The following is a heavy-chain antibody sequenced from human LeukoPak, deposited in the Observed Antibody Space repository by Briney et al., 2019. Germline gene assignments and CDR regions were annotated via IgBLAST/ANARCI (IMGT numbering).Heavy chain of an antibody. V-gene: IGHV3-66*02. Sequence: AGGSLRLSCAASGFTVSSNYMSWVRQAPGKGLEWVSVIYSGGSTYYADSVKGRFTISRDNSKNTLYLQMNSLRAEDTAVYYCARDLRYYDSSGPNVDYWGQGTLVTVSS. CDR3: ARDLRYYDSSGPNVDY. CDR2: IYSGGST. CDR1: GFTVSSNY. D-gene: IGHD3-22*01. J-gene: IGHJ4*02.